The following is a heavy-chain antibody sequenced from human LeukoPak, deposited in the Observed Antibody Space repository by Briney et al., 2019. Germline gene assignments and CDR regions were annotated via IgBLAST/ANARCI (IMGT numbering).Heavy chain of an antibody. J-gene: IGHJ4*02. CDR2: INPSGGST. CDR3: ARDAVTGLDY. D-gene: IGHD2-21*02. Sequence: PRASVKVSCKASGYTFTSYYMQWVRQAPGQGLEWMGIINPSGGSTNYAQNFQGRVTMTRDRSTSTVYMELSSLRSEDTAVYYCARDAVTGLDYWGQGTPVTVSS. V-gene: IGHV1-46*01. CDR1: GYTFTSYY.